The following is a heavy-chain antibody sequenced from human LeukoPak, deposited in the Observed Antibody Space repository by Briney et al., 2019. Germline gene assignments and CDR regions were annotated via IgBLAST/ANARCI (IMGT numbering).Heavy chain of an antibody. Sequence: RPSETLSLTCTVSGGSISSYYWSWLRQPPGKGLEWFGYIYYSGSTNYNLSLKSRVTISVDTSKNQFSLKLSSVTAADTAVYYCARSILTGYYKTYYYGMDVWGQGTTVTGSS. D-gene: IGHD3-9*01. CDR3: ARSILTGYYKTYYYGMDV. CDR1: GGSISSYY. CDR2: IYYSGST. J-gene: IGHJ6*02. V-gene: IGHV4-59*01.